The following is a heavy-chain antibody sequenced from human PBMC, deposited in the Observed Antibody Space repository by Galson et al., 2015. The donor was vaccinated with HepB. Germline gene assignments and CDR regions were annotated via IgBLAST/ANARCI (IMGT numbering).Heavy chain of an antibody. Sequence: SLRLSCAASGFTFSSYSMNWVRQAPGKGLEWVSSISSSSSYIYYADSVKGRFTISRDNAKNSLYLQMNSLRAEDTAVYYCARGVTLYYYGMDVWGQGTTVTVSS. J-gene: IGHJ6*02. D-gene: IGHD2-21*02. CDR3: ARGVTLYYYGMDV. CDR2: ISSSSSYI. CDR1: GFTFSSYS. V-gene: IGHV3-21*01.